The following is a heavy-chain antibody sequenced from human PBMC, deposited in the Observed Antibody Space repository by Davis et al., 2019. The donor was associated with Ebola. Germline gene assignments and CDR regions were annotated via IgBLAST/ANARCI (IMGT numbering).Heavy chain of an antibody. CDR3: ARVQYCSSTSCFYYYYYGTDV. CDR1: GFTFSSYS. Sequence: GESLKISCAASGFTFSSYSMNWVRQAPGKGLEWVSSISSSSSYIYYADSVKGRFTISRDNSKNTLYLQMNSLRAEDTAVYYCARVQYCSSTSCFYYYYYGTDVWGQGTTVTVSS. CDR2: ISSSSSYI. J-gene: IGHJ6*02. V-gene: IGHV3-21*01. D-gene: IGHD2-2*01.